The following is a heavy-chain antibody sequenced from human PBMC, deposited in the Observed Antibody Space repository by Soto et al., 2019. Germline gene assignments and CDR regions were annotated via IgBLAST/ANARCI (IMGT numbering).Heavy chain of an antibody. J-gene: IGHJ4*02. Sequence: EVQLVESGGGLVKPGGSLRLSCAASGFTFSSYSMNWVRQAPGKGLEWVSSISSSSSYIYYADSVKGRFTISRDNAKNSLYLQMNSLRAEDTAVYYCARGRSRAYYFDYWGQGTLVTVSS. CDR3: ARGRSRAYYFDY. CDR2: ISSSSSYI. V-gene: IGHV3-21*01. CDR1: GFTFSSYS.